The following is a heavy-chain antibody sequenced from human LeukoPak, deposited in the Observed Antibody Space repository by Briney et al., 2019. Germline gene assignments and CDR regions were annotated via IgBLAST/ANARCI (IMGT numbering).Heavy chain of an antibody. V-gene: IGHV3-74*01. D-gene: IGHD3-16*01. CDR3: ARETLGKGFFDY. CDR2: INSDGYIT. J-gene: IGHJ4*02. Sequence: GGSLRLSCAASGFTFSSYRMNWVRQAPGKGLVWVSRINSDGYITTYADSVKGRFTISRDNAKNTLYVQMNSLRTEDTAVYYCARETLGKGFFDYWGQGTLVTVSS. CDR1: GFTFSSYR.